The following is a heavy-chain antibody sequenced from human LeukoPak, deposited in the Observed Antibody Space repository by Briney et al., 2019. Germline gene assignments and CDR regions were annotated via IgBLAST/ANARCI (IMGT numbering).Heavy chain of an antibody. D-gene: IGHD2-2*01. J-gene: IGHJ4*02. CDR2: ISGSGGST. Sequence: GGSLRLSCAASGFTFSSYAMSWVRQAPGKGLEWVSTISGSGGSTYFADSVKGRFTLSRDKSKNTLFLQMNSLRAEDTAVYYCAKGYYTSTSCYHDYWGQGTLVTVSS. CDR1: GFTFSSYA. V-gene: IGHV3-23*01. CDR3: AKGYYTSTSCYHDY.